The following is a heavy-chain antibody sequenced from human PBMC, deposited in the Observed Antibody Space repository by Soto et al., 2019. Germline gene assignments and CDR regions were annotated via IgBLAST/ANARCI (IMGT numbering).Heavy chain of an antibody. CDR3: PTPRGWYVGY. D-gene: IGHD6-19*01. Sequence: EVQLVESGGGLVKPGGSLRLSCAASGFTFSNAWMSWVRQAPGKGLEWVGRIKSKTDGGTTDYAAPVKGRFTISRDDSKNTLYLQMNSLKAEDAAVYYCPTPRGWYVGYWGQGTLVTVSS. V-gene: IGHV3-15*01. J-gene: IGHJ4*02. CDR2: IKSKTDGGTT. CDR1: GFTFSNAW.